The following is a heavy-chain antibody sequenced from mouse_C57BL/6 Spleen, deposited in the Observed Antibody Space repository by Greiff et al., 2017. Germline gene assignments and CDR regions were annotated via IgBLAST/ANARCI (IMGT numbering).Heavy chain of an antibody. Sequence: QVQLQQSGAELVRPGSSVKLSCKASGYTFTSYWMHWVKQRPIQGLEWIGNIDPSDSETHYNQKFKDKATLTVDKSSSTAYMQLSSLTSEDSAVYYCARKDPYYAMDYWGQGTSVTVSS. V-gene: IGHV1-52*01. J-gene: IGHJ4*01. CDR3: ARKDPYYAMDY. CDR2: IDPSDSET. CDR1: GYTFTSYW.